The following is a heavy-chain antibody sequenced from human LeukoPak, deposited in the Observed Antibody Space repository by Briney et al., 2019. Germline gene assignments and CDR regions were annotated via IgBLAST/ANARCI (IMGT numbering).Heavy chain of an antibody. J-gene: IGHJ3*02. CDR3: ARATRLGLPAATLGSAFDI. D-gene: IGHD2-2*01. Sequence: RSSVTVSRKASGYSFPSYGMRWVRQAPGQGVAGVDWMSAQNGKTNYAQKLQGTVTMTPDTATRTAYMELRSLRSDDTAVYYCARATRLGLPAATLGSAFDIWGQGTMVTVSS. V-gene: IGHV1-18*01. CDR1: GYSFPSYG. CDR2: MSAQNGKT.